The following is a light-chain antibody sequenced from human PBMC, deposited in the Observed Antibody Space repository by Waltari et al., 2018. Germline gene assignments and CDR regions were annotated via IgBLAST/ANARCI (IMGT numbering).Light chain of an antibody. V-gene: IGLV1-44*01. Sequence: QSVLTQPPSASGTPGQRVTISCSGSGSNIGINHVNWYQQLPGTAPKLLIYNDNHGPSGVPDRCAGYKSGSSASLAISVLQSDDEANYYCAAWDDSLNGLSFGTGTRVTVL. J-gene: IGLJ1*01. CDR3: AAWDDSLNGLS. CDR2: NDN. CDR1: GSNIGINH.